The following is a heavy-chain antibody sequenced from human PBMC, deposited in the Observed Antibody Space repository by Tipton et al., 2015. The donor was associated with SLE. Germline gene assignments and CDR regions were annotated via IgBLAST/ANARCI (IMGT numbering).Heavy chain of an antibody. CDR1: GDSSSSFH. V-gene: IGHV4-59*08. CDR2: IYYIGST. J-gene: IGHJ3*02. CDR3: ARHHDVSGYNKRAFDI. D-gene: IGHD3-22*01. Sequence: TLSLTCTVSGDSSSSFHWSWIRQSPGKGLEWIGDIYYIGSTNYNPSLKSRVTISIDSSKKQFSLNLTSVTAADTALYFCARHHDVSGYNKRAFDIWGQGTMVTVSS.